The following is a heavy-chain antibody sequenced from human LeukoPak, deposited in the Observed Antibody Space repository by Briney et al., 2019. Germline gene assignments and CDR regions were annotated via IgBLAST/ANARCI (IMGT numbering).Heavy chain of an antibody. CDR1: GFTFSRYG. Sequence: GGSLRLSCAASGFTFSRYGMHWVRQAPGKGLEWVAVISYDGKNKYYADSVKGRFTISRDNSKNTLYLQMNSLRAEDTAVYYCASHWAQQVVSDYWGQGTLVTVSS. V-gene: IGHV3-30*03. J-gene: IGHJ4*02. CDR2: ISYDGKNK. D-gene: IGHD6-13*01. CDR3: ASHWAQQVVSDY.